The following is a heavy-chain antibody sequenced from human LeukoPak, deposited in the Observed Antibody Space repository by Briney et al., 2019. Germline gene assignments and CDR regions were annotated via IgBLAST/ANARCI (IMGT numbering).Heavy chain of an antibody. D-gene: IGHD3-3*01. V-gene: IGHV1-18*01. CDR2: ISAYNGNT. CDR3: ARDISITIFGVVITGYMDV. J-gene: IGHJ6*03. Sequence: GASVKVSCKASGYTFTSYGISWVRQAPGQGLEWMGWISAYNGNTNYAQKLQGRVTMTTDTSTSTAYMELRSLRSDDTAVYYCARDISITIFGVVITGYMDVWGKGTTVTVSS. CDR1: GYTFTSYG.